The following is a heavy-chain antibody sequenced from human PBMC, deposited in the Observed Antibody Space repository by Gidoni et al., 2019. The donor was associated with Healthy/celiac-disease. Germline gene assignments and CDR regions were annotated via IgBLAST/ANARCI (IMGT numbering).Heavy chain of an antibody. CDR3: ATHRVLCGGGSCYRRGWFDP. Sequence: QVQLVQSGAEVKKPGASVKVSCKASGSTVTSLDINWVRPATGQGVEWMGWMNPNSGNTGYAQKCPGRVTITRNTSISTAYMELSSLRSEDTAVYYCATHRVLCGGGSCYRRGWFDPWGQGTLVTVSS. CDR1: GSTVTSLD. J-gene: IGHJ5*02. CDR2: MNPNSGNT. V-gene: IGHV1-8*02. D-gene: IGHD2-15*01.